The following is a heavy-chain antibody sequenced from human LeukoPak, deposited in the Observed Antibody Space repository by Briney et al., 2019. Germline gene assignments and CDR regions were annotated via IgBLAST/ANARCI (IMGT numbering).Heavy chain of an antibody. CDR3: ARKGPANYYYYYMDV. V-gene: IGHV1-8*01. Sequence: ASVKVSCKASGYSFTSYDINWVRQATGQGLEWMGWMNPNSGNTGYAQKFQGRVTMTRNTSISTAYMELSSLRSEDTAVYFCARKGPANYYYYYMDVWGKGTTVTVSS. J-gene: IGHJ6*03. D-gene: IGHD2-2*01. CDR1: GYSFTSYD. CDR2: MNPNSGNT.